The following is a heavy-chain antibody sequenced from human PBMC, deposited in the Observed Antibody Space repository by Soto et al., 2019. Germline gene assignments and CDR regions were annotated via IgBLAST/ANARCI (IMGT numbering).Heavy chain of an antibody. D-gene: IGHD3-22*01. Sequence: KPSETLSLTCTVSGGSISSGGYYWSWIRQHPGKGLEWIGYIYYSGSTYYNPSLKSRVTISVDTSKNQFSLKLSSVTAADTAVYYCARDSDPYYYDRSGYSWGQGTLVTVSS. J-gene: IGHJ4*02. CDR1: GGSISSGGYY. CDR2: IYYSGST. V-gene: IGHV4-31*03. CDR3: ARDSDPYYYDRSGYS.